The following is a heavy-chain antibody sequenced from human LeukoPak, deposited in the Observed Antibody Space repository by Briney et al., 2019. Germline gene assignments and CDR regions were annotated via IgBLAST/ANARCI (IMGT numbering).Heavy chain of an antibody. J-gene: IGHJ4*02. CDR3: TKDRMATIIGEFDY. Sequence: GGSLRLSCAASGFTFSSYGMHWVRQAPGKGLEWVAFIRYDGSNKYYADSVKGRFTISRDNSKNTLYLQMNSLRAEDTAVYYCTKDRMATIIGEFDYWGQGTLVTVSS. D-gene: IGHD5-24*01. V-gene: IGHV3-30*02. CDR1: GFTFSSYG. CDR2: IRYDGSNK.